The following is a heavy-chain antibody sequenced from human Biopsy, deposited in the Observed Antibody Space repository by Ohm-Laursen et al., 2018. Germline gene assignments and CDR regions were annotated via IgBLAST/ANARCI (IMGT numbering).Heavy chain of an antibody. CDR2: IIPILGTV. J-gene: IGHJ6*02. D-gene: IGHD3-10*01. Sequence: ASVKVSCKTSGDTFTTSAISWVRQVPGQGLDWMGRIIPILGTVDYGQNFQGRVTIRADTSTTFLELTSLRYDDTAVYYCASGDIGGIGLDVWGLGTTVTVSS. V-gene: IGHV1-69*04. CDR1: GDTFTTSA. CDR3: ASGDIGGIGLDV.